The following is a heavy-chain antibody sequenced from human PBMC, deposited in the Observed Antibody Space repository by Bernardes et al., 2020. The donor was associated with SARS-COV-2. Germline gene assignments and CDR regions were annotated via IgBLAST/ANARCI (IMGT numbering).Heavy chain of an antibody. CDR1: GFTFSSYA. Sequence: GGSLRLSCAASGFTFSSYAMSWVRQAPGKGLEWVSAISGSGGSTYYADSVKGRFTISRDNSKNTLYLQMNSLRAEDTAVYYCAKVPHRITIFGVVIIWWYFDYWGQGTLVTVSS. D-gene: IGHD3-3*01. CDR3: AKVPHRITIFGVVIIWWYFDY. V-gene: IGHV3-23*01. CDR2: ISGSGGST. J-gene: IGHJ4*02.